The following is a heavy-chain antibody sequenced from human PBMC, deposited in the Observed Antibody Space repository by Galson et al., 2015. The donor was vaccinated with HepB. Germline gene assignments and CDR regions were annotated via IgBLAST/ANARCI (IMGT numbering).Heavy chain of an antibody. CDR3: ARVMSPRPGRGRFGELGYMDV. D-gene: IGHD3-10*01. Sequence: QSGAEVKKPGESLKVSCTGSGYSFTNYWIGWVRQMTGKGLEWMGIIYPGDSDTRYSPSFQGQVTISADKSISTAYLQWSSLKASDTAMYYCARVMSPRPGRGRFGELGYMDVWGKGTTVTVSS. CDR1: GYSFTNYW. J-gene: IGHJ6*03. CDR2: IYPGDSDT. V-gene: IGHV5-51*01.